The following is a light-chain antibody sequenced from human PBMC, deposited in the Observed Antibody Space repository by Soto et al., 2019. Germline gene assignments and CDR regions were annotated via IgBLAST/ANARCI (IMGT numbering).Light chain of an antibody. CDR2: ITD. CDR1: SSNIGSNT. CDR3: ATWDDSLNVPV. V-gene: IGLV1-44*01. Sequence: QSVLTQPPSASGTPGQRVTISCSGNSSNIGSNTVNWYQQLPGAAPKLLIWITDQRPSGVPDRFSGSKSGTSAFLAINGLQSEDEADYYCATWDDSLNVPVFGEGTKLTVL. J-gene: IGLJ3*02.